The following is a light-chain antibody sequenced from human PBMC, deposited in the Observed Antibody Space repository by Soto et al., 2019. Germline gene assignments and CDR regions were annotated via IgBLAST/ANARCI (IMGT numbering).Light chain of an antibody. CDR1: SSDVCGYNY. J-gene: IGLJ2*01. CDR3: TSYGGRDNLI. Sequence: SALTQPPSAPGSPGQSVTISCTGTSSDVCGYNYVSWFQQHPGKAPKLIISEVNKRPSGVPDRFSGSKCGNSAFLTVPGLQAEDEAAYYCTSYGGRDNLILGGGTKLTVL. CDR2: EVN. V-gene: IGLV2-8*01.